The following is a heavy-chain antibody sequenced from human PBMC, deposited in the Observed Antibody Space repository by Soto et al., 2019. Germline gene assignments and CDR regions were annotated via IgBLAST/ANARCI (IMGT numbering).Heavy chain of an antibody. CDR1: GYTFTSYG. CDR3: AWGIKSGWPLNY. J-gene: IGHJ4*02. V-gene: IGHV1-18*01. CDR2: ISAYNGNT. D-gene: IGHD6-19*01. Sequence: QVQLVQSGAEVKKPGASVKVSCKASGYTFTSYGISWVRQAPGQGLEWMGWISAYNGNTNYAQKIQGRVNMTADTSTSTGNMELRSLRSDDTTVYYLAWGIKSGWPLNYWGQGTLVTVSS.